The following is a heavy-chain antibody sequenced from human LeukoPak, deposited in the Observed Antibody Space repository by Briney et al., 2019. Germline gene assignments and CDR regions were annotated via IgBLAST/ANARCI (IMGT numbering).Heavy chain of an antibody. CDR2: IYHSGST. V-gene: IGHV4-38-2*02. D-gene: IGHD6-13*01. Sequence: SETLSLTCTVSGGSISSGYYWGWIRQPPGKGLEWIGSIYHSGSTYYNPSLKSRVTISVDTSKNQFSLKLSSVTAADTAVYYCARQSQQQLVFDYWGQGTLVTVSS. CDR1: GGSISSGYY. J-gene: IGHJ4*02. CDR3: ARQSQQQLVFDY.